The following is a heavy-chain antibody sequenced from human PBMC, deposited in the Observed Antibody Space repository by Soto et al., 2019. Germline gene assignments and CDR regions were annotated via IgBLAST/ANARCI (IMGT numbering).Heavy chain of an antibody. V-gene: IGHV4-39*01. CDR1: GGSISISTHY. J-gene: IGHJ5*02. Sequence: QLRLQGSGPGVVQASDTLSLTCAVSGGSISISTHYWGWIRQPPGKGLEWIGIIHYSGSTYYNPSLKSRVNIAIDTSNNQFSLRLTSVTAADRAVYFCARRGMSVDSYDPWGQGTLVTVSS. D-gene: IGHD3-10*01. CDR3: ARRGMSVDSYDP. CDR2: IHYSGST.